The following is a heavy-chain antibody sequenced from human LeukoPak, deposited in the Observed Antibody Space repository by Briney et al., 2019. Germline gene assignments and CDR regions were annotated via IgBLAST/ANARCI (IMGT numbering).Heavy chain of an antibody. Sequence: GGSLRLSCAASGFTFSSYGMHWVRQAPGKGLEWVAFIRYDGSNKYYADSVKVRFTISRDNSKNTLYLQMNSLRAEDTAVYYCAKGGDIVVVPAAIGDYFDYWGQGTLVTVSS. CDR2: IRYDGSNK. V-gene: IGHV3-30*02. J-gene: IGHJ4*02. D-gene: IGHD2-2*02. CDR1: GFTFSSYG. CDR3: AKGGDIVVVPAAIGDYFDY.